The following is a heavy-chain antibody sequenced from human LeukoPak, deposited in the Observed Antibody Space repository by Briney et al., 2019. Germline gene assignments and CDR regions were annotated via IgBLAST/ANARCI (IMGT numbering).Heavy chain of an antibody. CDR1: GDSINGQY. V-gene: IGHV4-4*07. Sequence: SETLSLTCTVTGDSINGQYWSWIRQSAGRGLEWIVRIYSSGTPNYNPSLKSRVTISADTSKSQFSLKLSSVTAADTAVYYCTTNIAVAADYYYYMDVWGKGTTVTISS. J-gene: IGHJ6*03. CDR3: TTNIAVAADYYYYMDV. D-gene: IGHD6-19*01. CDR2: IYSSGTP.